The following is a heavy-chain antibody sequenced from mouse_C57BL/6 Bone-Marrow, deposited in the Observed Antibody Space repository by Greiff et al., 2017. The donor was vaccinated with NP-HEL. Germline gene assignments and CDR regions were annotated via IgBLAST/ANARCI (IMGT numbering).Heavy chain of an antibody. CDR2: ISSGGSYT. CDR3: ASPGGYYAMDY. Sequence: EVHLVESGGDLVKPGGSLKLSCAASGFTFSSYGMSWVRQTPDKRLEWVATISSGGSYTYYPDSVKGRFTISRDNAKNTLYLQMSSLKSEDTAMYYCASPGGYYAMDYWGQGTSVTVSS. J-gene: IGHJ4*01. V-gene: IGHV5-6*01. CDR1: GFTFSSYG.